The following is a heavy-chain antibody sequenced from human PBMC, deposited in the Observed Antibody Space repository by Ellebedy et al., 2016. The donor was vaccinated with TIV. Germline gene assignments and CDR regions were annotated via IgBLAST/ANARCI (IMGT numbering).Heavy chain of an antibody. CDR3: ARKPMNPTDLYGNFDH. J-gene: IGHJ4*02. V-gene: IGHV3-21*01. Sequence: PGGSLRLSCVVSGFTFSSYSMNWVRQAPGKGLEWVSSISSSSNYVYYADSGTGPFTIFRDDDKNALYLQMTSLRAEDTAVYYCARKPMNPTDLYGNFDHWGQGTLVTVSS. CDR1: GFTFSSYS. CDR2: ISSSSNYV. D-gene: IGHD1-1*01.